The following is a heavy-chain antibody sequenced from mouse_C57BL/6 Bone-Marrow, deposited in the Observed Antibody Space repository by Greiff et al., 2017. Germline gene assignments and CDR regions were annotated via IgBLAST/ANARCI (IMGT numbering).Heavy chain of an antibody. CDR2: IDPENGDT. J-gene: IGHJ4*01. V-gene: IGHV14-4*01. D-gene: IGHD4-1*01. Sequence: VQLQQSGAELVRPGASVKLSCTASGFNIKDDYMHWVKQRPEQGLEWIGWIDPENGDTEYASKLQGKAPITADTSSNTAYLQLSSLTSEDTAVYYCTTTGSMDYWGQGTSVTVAS. CDR3: TTTGSMDY. CDR1: GFNIKDDY.